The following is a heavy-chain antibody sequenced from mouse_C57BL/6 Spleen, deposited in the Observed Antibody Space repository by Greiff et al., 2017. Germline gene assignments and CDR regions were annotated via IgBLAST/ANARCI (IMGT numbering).Heavy chain of an antibody. Sequence: QVQLQQPGAELVKPGASVKMSCKASGYTFTSYWITWVKQRPGQGLEWIGDIYPGSGSTNDNEKFKSKATLTVDTSSSTAYMQLRSLTSEDSAVYDCARVYGYESDWGQGATLTFSS. V-gene: IGHV1-55*01. CDR3: ARVYGYESD. CDR2: IYPGSGST. J-gene: IGHJ2*01. CDR1: GYTFTSYW. D-gene: IGHD2-2*01.